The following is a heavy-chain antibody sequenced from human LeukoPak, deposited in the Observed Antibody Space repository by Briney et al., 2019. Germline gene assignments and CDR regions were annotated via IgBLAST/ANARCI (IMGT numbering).Heavy chain of an antibody. CDR3: ASLSSGWYARIDY. CDR1: GGSFSGYY. D-gene: IGHD6-19*01. V-gene: IGHV4-34*01. CDR2: INHSGST. Sequence: PSETLSLTCAVYGGSFSGYYWSWIRQPPGKGLEWIGEINHSGSTNYNPSLKSRVTISVDTYKNQFSLKLSSVTAADTAVYYCASLSSGWYARIDYWGQGTLVTVSS. J-gene: IGHJ4*02.